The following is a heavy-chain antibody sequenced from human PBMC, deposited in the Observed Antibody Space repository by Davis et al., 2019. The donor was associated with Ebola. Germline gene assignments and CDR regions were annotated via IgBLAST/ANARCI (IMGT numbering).Heavy chain of an antibody. CDR1: GYTFTTYW. CDR2: IYPGDSDT. V-gene: IGHV5-51*01. CDR3: ARRGGWSGAFLDY. D-gene: IGHD3-3*02. Sequence: GESLKISCKGSGYTFTTYWIGWVRQMPGKGLERMGIIYPGDSDTRYSPSFQGQVTISADKSISTAYLQWSSLKASDTAMYYCARRGGWSGAFLDYWGQGTLVTVSS. J-gene: IGHJ4*02.